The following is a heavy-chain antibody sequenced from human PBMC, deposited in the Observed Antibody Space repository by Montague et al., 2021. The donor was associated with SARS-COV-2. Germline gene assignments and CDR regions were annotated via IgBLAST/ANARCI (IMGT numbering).Heavy chain of an antibody. CDR2: ISYDGNIK. D-gene: IGHD2-15*01. CDR1: GFSFSSSV. V-gene: IGHV3-30*04. J-gene: IGHJ4*02. Sequence: SLRLSCAASGFSFSSSVMHWVRQAPGKGLEWVAVISYDGNIKNYXDSVKGRFTISRDNSKNTLYLQMNGLRPDDTAVYYCARGPHYCSGGGCFWGQGALVTVSS. CDR3: ARGPHYCSGGGCF.